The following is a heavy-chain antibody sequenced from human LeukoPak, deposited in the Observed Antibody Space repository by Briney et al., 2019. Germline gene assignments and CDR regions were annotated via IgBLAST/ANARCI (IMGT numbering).Heavy chain of an antibody. CDR1: GYTFTSYA. Sequence: ASVKVSCKASGYTFTSYAMNWVRQAPGQGLEWMGWINTNTGYPTYAQGFTGRFVFSLDTSVSTAYLQISSLKAEDTAVYYCARDPYDYVWGSYRMYYFDYWGQGTLVTVSS. D-gene: IGHD3-16*02. CDR3: ARDPYDYVWGSYRMYYFDY. CDR2: INTNTGYP. V-gene: IGHV7-4-1*02. J-gene: IGHJ4*02.